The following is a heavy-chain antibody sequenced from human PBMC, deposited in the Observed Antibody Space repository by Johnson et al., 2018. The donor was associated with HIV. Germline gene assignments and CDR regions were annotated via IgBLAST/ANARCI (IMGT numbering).Heavy chain of an antibody. J-gene: IGHJ3*02. CDR3: AKDAQGPLVRGAFDI. CDR1: GFTFSDYY. D-gene: IGHD1-26*01. V-gene: IGHV3-11*01. Sequence: VQLVESGGGLVQPGGSLRLSCAAPGFTFSDYYMSWIRQAPGKGLEWVSYISSSGSTIYYADSVKGRFTISRDNSKNSLYLQMNSLRTEDTALYYCAKDAQGPLVRGAFDIWGQGTMVTVSS. CDR2: ISSSGSTI.